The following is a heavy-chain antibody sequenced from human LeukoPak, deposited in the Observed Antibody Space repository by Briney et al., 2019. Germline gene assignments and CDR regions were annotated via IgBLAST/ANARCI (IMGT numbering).Heavy chain of an antibody. V-gene: IGHV3-74*01. CDR1: GFTFSSYW. CDR2: INGDGSST. D-gene: IGHD3-10*01. CDR3: ARVRYDYYGMDV. J-gene: IGHJ6*02. Sequence: PGGSLRLSCAASGFTFSSYWMHWVRQGPGEGLLWVSRINGDGSSTSYADSVEGRFTISRDNAKNTLYLQMNSLRAEDTAVYYCARVRYDYYGMDVWGQGTTVTVSS.